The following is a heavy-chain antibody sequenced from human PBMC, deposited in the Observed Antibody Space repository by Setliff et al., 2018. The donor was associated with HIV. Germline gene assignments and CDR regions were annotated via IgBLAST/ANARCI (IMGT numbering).Heavy chain of an antibody. CDR1: GGSFSGHY. CDR2: IYTSGST. V-gene: IGHV4-59*10. J-gene: IGHJ5*02. Sequence: SETLSLTCAVYGGSFSGHYWTWIRQPAGKGLEWIGHIYTSGSTNYNPSLKSRVTISLDTSKNQFSLKLSSVTAADTAVYYCARSVVVVTVEWFDPWGQGTLVTVSS. D-gene: IGHD2-21*02. CDR3: ARSVVVVTVEWFDP.